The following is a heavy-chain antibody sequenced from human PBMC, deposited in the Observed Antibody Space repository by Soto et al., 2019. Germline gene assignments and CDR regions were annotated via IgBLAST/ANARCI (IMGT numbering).Heavy chain of an antibody. Sequence: SVKVSCKAAGGTFSSYAINWVRQAPGQGLEWMGGIIPIFGTANYAQKFQGRVTITADESTSTAYMELSSLRPEDTAVYYCARFRDGYNYFDYWGQGTLVTVSS. CDR1: GGTFSSYA. J-gene: IGHJ4*02. V-gene: IGHV1-69*13. CDR3: ARFRDGYNYFDY. CDR2: IIPIFGTA. D-gene: IGHD5-12*01.